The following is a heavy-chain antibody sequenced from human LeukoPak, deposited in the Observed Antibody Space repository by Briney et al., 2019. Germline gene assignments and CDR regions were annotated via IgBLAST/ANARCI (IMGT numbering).Heavy chain of an antibody. CDR1: LDSTTSNF. Sequence: SETLSLTCTVSLDSTTSNFWSWVRQPPGKGLEWVGEIHRSGSTNYNPSLQSRVTISIDRSKNQIALELSSVTAADTAVYYCAREIVGGFNPGAYWGQGTLVTVSS. D-gene: IGHD1-14*01. J-gene: IGHJ4*02. V-gene: IGHV4-4*02. CDR2: IHRSGST. CDR3: AREIVGGFNPGAY.